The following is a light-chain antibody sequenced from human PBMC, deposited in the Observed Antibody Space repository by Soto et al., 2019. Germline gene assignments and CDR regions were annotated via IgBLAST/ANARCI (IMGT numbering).Light chain of an antibody. J-gene: IGLJ1*01. V-gene: IGLV2-14*03. CDR2: GVT. CDR1: SSDIGGHDD. Sequence: QSALTQPASVSGSPGQSITISCTGTSSDIGGHDDVSWYQQHPGKVPKLLLYGVTDRPSGVSDRFSGSKSGNVASLTISGLQAEDEADESCCSYTSDLTPYVFGTGTKLTVL. CDR3: CSYTSDLTPYV.